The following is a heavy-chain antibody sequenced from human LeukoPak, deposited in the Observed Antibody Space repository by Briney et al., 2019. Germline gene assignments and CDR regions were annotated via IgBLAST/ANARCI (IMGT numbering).Heavy chain of an antibody. D-gene: IGHD6-19*01. CDR1: GGSISSYY. CDR3: ARVIAVGAIDI. V-gene: IGHV4-4*07. Sequence: SETLSLTCTVAGGSISSYYWSWIRQPAGKGLEWIGRIYTSGSTNYNPSLKSRVTMSVDTSNNQFSLKLSSVTAADTAVYYCARVIAVGAIDIWGQGTMVTVSS. J-gene: IGHJ3*02. CDR2: IYTSGST.